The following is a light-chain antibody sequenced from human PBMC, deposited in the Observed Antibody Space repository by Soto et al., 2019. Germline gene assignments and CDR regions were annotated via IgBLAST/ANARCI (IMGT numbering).Light chain of an antibody. CDR1: QSVNNN. CDR3: QQYNDWPPMYT. Sequence: EIVMTQSPSTLSVSPLERSTLSGRASQSVNNNLAWYQQKPGQAPRLLIHGASTRATGIPARFSGYGSGTEFTLTISSLQSEDFAVYYCQQYNDWPPMYTFGQGTKVDIK. J-gene: IGKJ2*01. V-gene: IGKV3-15*01. CDR2: GAS.